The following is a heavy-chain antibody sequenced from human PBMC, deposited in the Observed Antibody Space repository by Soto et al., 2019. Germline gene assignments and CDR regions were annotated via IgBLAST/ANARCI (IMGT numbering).Heavy chain of an antibody. J-gene: IGHJ5*02. CDR2: ISYDGSSK. CDR3: AKGSIVGATKDWFDP. V-gene: IGHV3-30*18. D-gene: IGHD1-26*01. Sequence: PGGSLILYCASSGFTFSRYGMYWVRQAPGKGLEWVAVISYDGSSKYYADSVKGRLTISRDNSENTLYLQMNSLRAEDTAVYYCAKGSIVGATKDWFDPWGQGTLVTVSS. CDR1: GFTFSRYG.